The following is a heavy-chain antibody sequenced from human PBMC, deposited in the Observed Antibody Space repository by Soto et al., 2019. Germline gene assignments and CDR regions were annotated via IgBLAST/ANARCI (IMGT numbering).Heavy chain of an antibody. J-gene: IGHJ6*04. CDR2: ISYAGINK. V-gene: IGHV3-30-3*01. D-gene: IGHD2-2*01. CDR3: ARDLCADRAPQTNYNGLDV. CDR1: GFTFSSCA. Sequence: QVQLVESEGGVVPPGKSLRLSCAASGFTFSSCAMHWVRQAPAKGLEWVAVISYAGINKYYADSVKGRFTISRDKSNNTRKRQMSSRTTEDTAGDYGARDLCADRAPQTNYNGLDVWGKGTTVTVST.